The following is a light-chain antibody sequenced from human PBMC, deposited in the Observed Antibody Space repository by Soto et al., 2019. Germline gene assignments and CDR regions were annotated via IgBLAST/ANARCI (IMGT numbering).Light chain of an antibody. Sequence: QSALTQPASVSGSPGQSITISCTGSSSDVGSYNLVSWHQQYPGKAPKLMIYEGSKRPSGVSNRFSGSKSGNTASLTISGRQAEDAADYYCCSYAGRSTLVFGGGTKLTVL. CDR2: EGS. CDR1: SSDVGSYNL. CDR3: CSYAGRSTLV. V-gene: IGLV2-23*01. J-gene: IGLJ3*02.